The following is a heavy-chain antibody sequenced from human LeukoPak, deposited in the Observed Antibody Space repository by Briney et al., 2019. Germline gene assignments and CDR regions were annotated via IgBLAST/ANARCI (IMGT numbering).Heavy chain of an antibody. D-gene: IGHD1-20*01. CDR3: STLTSRGLSDS. CDR2: IKSKADGETI. Sequence: PGGSLRLSCAASGFTFSTYAMNWVRQAPGKGLKWVGRIKSKADGETIDYAAPVKGRFTFSRDESKNMLYLQMNSLKSEDTAVYYCSTLTSRGLSDSWGQGTLVTVSS. V-gene: IGHV3-15*07. CDR1: GFTFSTYA. J-gene: IGHJ4*02.